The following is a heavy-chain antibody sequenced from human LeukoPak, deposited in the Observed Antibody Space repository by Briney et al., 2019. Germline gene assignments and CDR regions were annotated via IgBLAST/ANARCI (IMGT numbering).Heavy chain of an antibody. D-gene: IGHD4-17*01. CDR1: GFTFSSYS. Sequence: GGSLRLSCAASGFTFSSYSMNWVRQAPGKGLEWFSSISSSSSYIYYADSVKGRFTISRDNAKNSLYLQMNSQRAEDTAVYYCARDPTVTTSFDYWGQGTLVTVSS. V-gene: IGHV3-21*01. J-gene: IGHJ4*02. CDR3: ARDPTVTTSFDY. CDR2: ISSSSSYI.